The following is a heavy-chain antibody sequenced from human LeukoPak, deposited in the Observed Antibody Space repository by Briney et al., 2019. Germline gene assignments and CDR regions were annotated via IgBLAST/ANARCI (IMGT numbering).Heavy chain of an antibody. CDR1: GFTFDDSA. V-gene: IGHV3-43*02. CDR2: ISGDGSST. D-gene: IGHD6-19*01. Sequence: GGSLRLSCAASGFTFDDSAMHWVRQAPGKGLESVSLISGDGSSTYYTDSVKGRFTISRDNSKNSLYLQMNSLTTEDTALYYCAKDSGYTSGWYEYFQHWGQGTLVTVSS. J-gene: IGHJ1*01. CDR3: AKDSGYTSGWYEYFQH.